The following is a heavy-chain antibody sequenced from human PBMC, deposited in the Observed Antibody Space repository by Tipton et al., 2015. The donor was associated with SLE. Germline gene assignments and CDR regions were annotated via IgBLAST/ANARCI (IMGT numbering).Heavy chain of an antibody. CDR3: TRGSYYYFDY. V-gene: IGHV4-31*03. Sequence: TLSLTCTVSSGSVSNGVYYWTWIRQHPGKGLEWIGYVYYSGSTHYNPSLKSRVTMSVDTSKNQFSLNLSSVTAADTAVYYCTRGSYYYFDYLGQGTLVTVSS. CDR2: VYYSGST. CDR1: SGSVSNGVYY. J-gene: IGHJ4*02. D-gene: IGHD2-21*01.